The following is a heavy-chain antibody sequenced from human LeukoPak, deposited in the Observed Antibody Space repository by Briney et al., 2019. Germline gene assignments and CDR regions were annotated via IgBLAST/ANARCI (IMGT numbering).Heavy chain of an antibody. V-gene: IGHV3-53*01. D-gene: IGHD1-26*01. CDR2: IYSGGST. CDR3: ASGWELGDIDY. Sequence: PGGSLRLSCAASGFTVSSNYMSWVRQAPGKGLEWVSVIYSGGSTYYADSVKGRFTISRDNSKNTLYPQMNSLRAEDTAVYYCASGWELGDIDYWGQGTLVTVSS. J-gene: IGHJ4*02. CDR1: GFTVSSNY.